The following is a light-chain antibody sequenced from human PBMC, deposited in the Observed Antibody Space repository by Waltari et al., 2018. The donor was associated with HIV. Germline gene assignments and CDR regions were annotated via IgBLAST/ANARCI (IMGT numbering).Light chain of an antibody. Sequence: QSVLVQPPSASGTPGQRVTISCSGSTSNIGGNTVSWYQQLPGTAPKLLIYSNNRRPSGVPDRFSGSTAGTSASLVISGLQSEDEADYYCAAWDDSLKGGAFGPGTKVTVL. J-gene: IGLJ1*01. CDR2: SNN. CDR3: AAWDDSLKGGA. CDR1: TSNIGGNT. V-gene: IGLV1-44*01.